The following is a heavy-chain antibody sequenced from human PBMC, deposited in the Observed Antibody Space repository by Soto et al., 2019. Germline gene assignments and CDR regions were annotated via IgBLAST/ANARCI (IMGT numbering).Heavy chain of an antibody. V-gene: IGHV3-7*03. D-gene: IGHD4-17*01. CDR1: GFTFSSCW. CDR2: IKQDGSEK. Sequence: HPGGSLRLSCTASGFTFSSCWTSWVRQAPGKGLEWVANIKQDGSEKYYVDSVKGRFTISRDNAKNSLYLQMNSLRAEDTAVYYCARGLRSRLPDFDYWGQGTLVTVSS. CDR3: ARGLRSRLPDFDY. J-gene: IGHJ4*02.